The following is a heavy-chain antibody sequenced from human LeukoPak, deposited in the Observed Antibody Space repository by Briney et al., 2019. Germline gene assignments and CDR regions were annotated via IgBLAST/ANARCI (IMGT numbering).Heavy chain of an antibody. Sequence: GGTLRLSCAASGFTFSSYWMHWVRQAPGKGLLWVSRINTDGSTTSYADSVRGRFTISRDNTRNTLYLQMNSLRAEDTAVYYCTKDTFGGHDYWGQGTLVTVSS. CDR2: INTDGSTT. D-gene: IGHD3-16*01. V-gene: IGHV3-74*01. CDR3: TKDTFGGHDY. J-gene: IGHJ4*02. CDR1: GFTFSSYW.